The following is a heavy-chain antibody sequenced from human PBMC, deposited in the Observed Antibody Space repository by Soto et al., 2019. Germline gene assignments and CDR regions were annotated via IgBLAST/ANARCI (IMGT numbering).Heavy chain of an antibody. CDR2: ISAYNGNT. J-gene: IGHJ5*02. CDR1: GYTFTSYG. D-gene: IGHD2-2*01. Sequence: ASVKVSCKASGYTFTSYGISWVRQAPGQGLKWMGWISAYNGNTNYAQKFQGRVTMTTDTSTSTAYMELRSLRSDDTAVYYCARAPRDIVVVPAAILIDPWGQGTLVTVS. V-gene: IGHV1-18*01. CDR3: ARAPRDIVVVPAAILIDP.